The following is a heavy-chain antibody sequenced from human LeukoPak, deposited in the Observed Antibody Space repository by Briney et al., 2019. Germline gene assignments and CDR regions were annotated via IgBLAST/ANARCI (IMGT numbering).Heavy chain of an antibody. J-gene: IGHJ4*02. Sequence: ASVKVSCKASGYTFTGYGISWVRQAPGQGLEWMGWINPNSGGTNYAQKFQGRVTMTRDTSISTAYMELSRLRSDDTAVYYCARDPCSSTSCYTSLGYWGQGTLVTVSS. CDR2: INPNSGGT. V-gene: IGHV1-2*02. D-gene: IGHD2-2*02. CDR3: ARDPCSSTSCYTSLGY. CDR1: GYTFTGYG.